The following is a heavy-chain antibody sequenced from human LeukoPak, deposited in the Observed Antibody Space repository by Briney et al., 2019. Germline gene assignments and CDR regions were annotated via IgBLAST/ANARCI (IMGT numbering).Heavy chain of an antibody. V-gene: IGHV3-48*03. CDR1: GFTFSNYK. Sequence: GGSLRLSCAASGFTFSNYKMHWVRQAPGKGLEWVSYLTGIGNTIDYAGSVRGRFTISRDNAKNSLYLQMNSLRVEDTAVYFCAREGSPDCHFDYRGQGTLVTVSS. CDR3: AREGSPDCHFDY. J-gene: IGHJ4*02. CDR2: LTGIGNTI. D-gene: IGHD2-21*02.